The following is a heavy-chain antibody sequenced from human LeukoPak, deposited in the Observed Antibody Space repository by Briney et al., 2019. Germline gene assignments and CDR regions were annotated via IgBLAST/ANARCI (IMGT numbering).Heavy chain of an antibody. D-gene: IGHD6-6*01. CDR3: ARDWGVSARPGYMDV. Sequence: PSETLSLTCTVSGGSIGNYYWSWIRQPPGKGLEWIGYIYYSGSTKYNPSLKSRVTISVDTSKNQFSLRLSSVTAADTAVYYCARDWGVSARPGYMDVWGKGTTVTVSS. J-gene: IGHJ6*03. CDR2: IYYSGST. V-gene: IGHV4-59*01. CDR1: GGSIGNYY.